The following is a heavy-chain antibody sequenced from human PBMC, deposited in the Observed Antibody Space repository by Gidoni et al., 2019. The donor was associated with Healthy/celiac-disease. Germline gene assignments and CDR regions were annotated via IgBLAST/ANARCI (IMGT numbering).Heavy chain of an antibody. CDR1: GFTFISYV. CDR2: ISYDGSNK. V-gene: IGHV3-30*18. J-gene: IGHJ4*02. CDR3: AKDGLVVVPAAQIGWYFDY. Sequence: QVQLVESGGGVFQPGMSLRLSCAPSGFTFISYVLHWVSQAPGKVLEWVAVISYDGSNKYYADSVKGRFTISRDKSKNTLYLQMNSLRAEDTAVYYCAKDGLVVVPAAQIGWYFDYWGQGTLVTVSS. D-gene: IGHD2-2*01.